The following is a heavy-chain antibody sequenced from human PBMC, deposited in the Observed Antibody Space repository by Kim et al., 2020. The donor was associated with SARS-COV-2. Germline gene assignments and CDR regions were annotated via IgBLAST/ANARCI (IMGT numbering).Heavy chain of an antibody. D-gene: IGHD2-2*01. J-gene: IGHJ6*02. CDR1: GGSLRGYY. V-gene: IGHV4-34*01. CDR2: INDSGNI. Sequence: SETLSLTCAVYGGSLRGYYWSWVRQPQGKGLELIGKINDSGNINYNQTLSSRVTMSIDTSKNQFSLRLTSVTAADTAFYYCTRGRAAVVPAPILGNGPHYDDFIMDVWGRGAPVTVSS. CDR3: TRGRAAVVPAPILGNGPHYDDFIMDV.